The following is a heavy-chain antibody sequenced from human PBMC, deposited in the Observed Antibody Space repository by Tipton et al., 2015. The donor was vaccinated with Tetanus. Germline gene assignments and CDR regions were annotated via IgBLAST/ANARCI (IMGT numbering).Heavy chain of an antibody. CDR2: INHRGGT. D-gene: IGHD6-13*01. Sequence: GLVKPSETLSLTCAVSGGSFSGFYWSWIRQPPGKGLEWIGEINHRGGTSYKPSLKSRVTISVDTSKNQFSLNMTSVTAADTAVYYCARGRQRLVPAGFDLWGQGTLVTVSS. V-gene: IGHV4-34*01. CDR3: ARGRQRLVPAGFDL. CDR1: GGSFSGFY. J-gene: IGHJ5*02.